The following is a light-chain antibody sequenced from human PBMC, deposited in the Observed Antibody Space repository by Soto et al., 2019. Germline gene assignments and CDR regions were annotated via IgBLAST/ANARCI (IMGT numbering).Light chain of an antibody. CDR3: QQRSNWPRT. CDR1: QSISSY. V-gene: IGKV3-11*01. CDR2: DSS. Sequence: EIVLTQSPATLSLSPGERATLSCRASQSISSYLAWYQQKPGQAPRLLIYDSSNRAAGIPARLSGSGSGTDFTLTISSLEPEDFATYYCQQRSNWPRTFGQGTKVDIK. J-gene: IGKJ1*01.